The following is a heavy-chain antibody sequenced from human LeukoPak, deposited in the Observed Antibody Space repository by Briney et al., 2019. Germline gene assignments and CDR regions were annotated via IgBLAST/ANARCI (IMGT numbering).Heavy chain of an antibody. D-gene: IGHD6-19*01. CDR2: IRYDGSNK. V-gene: IGHV3-30*02. CDR1: GFTFSSFG. J-gene: IGHJ5*02. Sequence: GGSLRLSCAASGFTFSSFGMNWVRQTPWKGLEWVAFIRYDGSNKYYADSVKGRFTISRDNSKNTLYLQMNSLRAEDTAVYYCAKDEKQWLVQVTNWFDPWGQGTLVTVSS. CDR3: AKDEKQWLVQVTNWFDP.